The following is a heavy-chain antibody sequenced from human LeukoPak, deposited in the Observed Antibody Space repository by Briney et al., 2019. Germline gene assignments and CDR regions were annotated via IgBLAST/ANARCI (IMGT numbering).Heavy chain of an antibody. CDR3: AKDMGSNWQKIDY. J-gene: IGHJ4*02. D-gene: IGHD6-13*01. CDR1: GFTFDDYA. Sequence: GGSLRLSCSASGFTFDDYAMHWVRQAPGKGLKWVSLISGDGGSTYYADSVKGRFTISRDNSKNSLYLQMNSLRIEDTALYYCAKDMGSNWQKIDYWGQGSLVTVSS. CDR2: ISGDGGST. V-gene: IGHV3-43*02.